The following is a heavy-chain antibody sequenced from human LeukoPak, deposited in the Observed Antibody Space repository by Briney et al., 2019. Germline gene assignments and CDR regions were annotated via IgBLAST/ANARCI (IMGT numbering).Heavy chain of an antibody. V-gene: IGHV1-46*01. D-gene: IGHD3-9*01. CDR3: ARDRQDYDILTGYFRRVYYFDY. Sequence: ASVKVSCKASGYTFTSYYMHWVRQAPGQGLEWMGIINPSGSSTSYAQKFQGRVTMTRDTSTSTVYMELSSLRSEDTAVYYCARDRQDYDILTGYFRRVYYFDYWGQGTLVTVSS. CDR2: INPSGSST. CDR1: GYTFTSYY. J-gene: IGHJ4*02.